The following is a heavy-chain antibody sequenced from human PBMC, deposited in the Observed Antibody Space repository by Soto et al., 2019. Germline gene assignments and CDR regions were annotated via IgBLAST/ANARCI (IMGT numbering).Heavy chain of an antibody. CDR2: ISGSGGST. D-gene: IGHD3-9*01. CDR3: AKVPPLRYFDWLLYYYFDY. CDR1: GFTFSSYA. J-gene: IGHJ4*02. Sequence: PGGSLRLSCAASGFTFSSYAMSWVRQAPGKGLEWVSAISGSGGSTYYADSVKGRFTISRDNSKNTLYLQMNSLRAEDTAVYYCAKVPPLRYFDWLLYYYFDYWGQGTLVTVSS. V-gene: IGHV3-23*01.